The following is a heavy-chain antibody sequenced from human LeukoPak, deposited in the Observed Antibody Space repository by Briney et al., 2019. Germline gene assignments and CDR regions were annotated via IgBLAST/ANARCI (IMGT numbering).Heavy chain of an antibody. J-gene: IGHJ3*02. CDR3: ASPLVGATIMDAFDI. CDR1: GGTFSSYA. V-gene: IGHV1-69*05. D-gene: IGHD1-26*01. Sequence: SVKVSCKASGGTFSSYAISWVRQAPGQGLEWMGGIIPIFGTANYAQKFQGRVTITTDESTSTAYMELSSLRSEDTAVYYCASPLVGATIMDAFDIWGQGTMVTVSS. CDR2: IIPIFGTA.